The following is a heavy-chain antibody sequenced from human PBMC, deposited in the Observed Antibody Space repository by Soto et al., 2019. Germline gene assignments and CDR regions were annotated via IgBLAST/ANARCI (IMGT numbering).Heavy chain of an antibody. J-gene: IGHJ4*02. Sequence: EVQVVETGGSLVQPGGSLRLSCAGSGFTFSSYWMSWVRQAPGKGLEWVANIKEDGSEKYYVDSVKGRFTVSRDNAKNSLYLQMNSLRAEDTAVYYCARGRGYGYVYWGQGTLVTVSS. V-gene: IGHV3-7*04. CDR3: ARGRGYGYVY. D-gene: IGHD5-18*01. CDR1: GFTFSSYW. CDR2: IKEDGSEK.